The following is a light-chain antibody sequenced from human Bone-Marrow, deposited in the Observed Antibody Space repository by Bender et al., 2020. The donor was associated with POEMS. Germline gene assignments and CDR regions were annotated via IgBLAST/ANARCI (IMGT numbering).Light chain of an antibody. J-gene: IGLJ3*02. CDR3: YSTDTSGNHGV. CDR1: LLPKKY. CDR2: EDS. Sequence: SYELTQPPSVSVSPGQTARITCSGDLLPKKYAYWYQQKSGQAPVLVIYEDSKRPSGIPERISGSSSGTMATLTISGAQVDDEGDYYCYSTDTSGNHGVFGGGTKLTVL. V-gene: IGLV3-10*01.